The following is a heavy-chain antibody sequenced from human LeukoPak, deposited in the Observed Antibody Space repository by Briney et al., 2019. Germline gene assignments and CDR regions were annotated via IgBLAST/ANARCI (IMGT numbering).Heavy chain of an antibody. D-gene: IGHD2-8*01. Sequence: SETLSLTCTVSGGSISSSSYYWGWIRQPPGKGLEWIGIISYSGNTYYNPSLKSRVTISVDTPKSQFSLKLSSVTAADTAVYYCAIYNGVWATFDYWGQGTLVSVSS. CDR1: GGSISSSSYY. J-gene: IGHJ4*02. CDR2: ISYSGNT. CDR3: AIYNGVWATFDY. V-gene: IGHV4-39*01.